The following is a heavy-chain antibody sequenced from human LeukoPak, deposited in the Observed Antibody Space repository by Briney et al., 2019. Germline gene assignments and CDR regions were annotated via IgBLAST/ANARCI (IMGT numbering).Heavy chain of an antibody. V-gene: IGHV3-74*01. J-gene: IGHJ4*02. CDR2: IKGDGITT. Sequence: GGSLRLSCATSGFSFSHYWMHWFRQVPGKGLVWVARIKGDGITTRNADSVKGRFTISRDNAKNSLYLQMNSLRAEDTAVYYCASSSSWYGPFDYWGQGTLVTVSS. CDR1: GFSFSHYW. D-gene: IGHD6-13*01. CDR3: ASSSSWYGPFDY.